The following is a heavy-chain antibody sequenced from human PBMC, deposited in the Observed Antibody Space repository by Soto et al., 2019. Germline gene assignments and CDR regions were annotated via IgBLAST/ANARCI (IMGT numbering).Heavy chain of an antibody. V-gene: IGHV4-59*01. CDR3: ARGIAVAENYDY. D-gene: IGHD6-19*01. Sequence: QVQLQESGPGLVKPSETLSLTCTVSGGSISSYYWSWIRQPPGKGLEWIGYIYYSGSTNYNPSLKSRVTISVDTSKNQFSLKLSSVTAADTAVYYCARGIAVAENYDYWGQGTLVTVSS. CDR1: GGSISSYY. J-gene: IGHJ4*02. CDR2: IYYSGST.